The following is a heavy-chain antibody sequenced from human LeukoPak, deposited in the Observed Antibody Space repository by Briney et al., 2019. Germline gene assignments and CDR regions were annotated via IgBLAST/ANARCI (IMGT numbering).Heavy chain of an antibody. J-gene: IGHJ6*02. Sequence: GGSLRLSCAVSGITFDTYAMNWVRQSPGKGLEWVSSIGTAGDTYYPGSVKGRFTISRENAKNSLYLQMNSLRAGDTAVYYCARGPDYYGSGSSSYGMDVWGQGTTVTVSS. CDR3: ARGPDYYGSGSSSYGMDV. CDR2: IGTAGDT. CDR1: GITFDTYA. V-gene: IGHV3-13*01. D-gene: IGHD3-10*01.